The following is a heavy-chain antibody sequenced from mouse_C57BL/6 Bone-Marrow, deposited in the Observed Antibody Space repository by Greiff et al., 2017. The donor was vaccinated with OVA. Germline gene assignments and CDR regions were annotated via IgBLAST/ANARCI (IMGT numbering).Heavy chain of an antibody. J-gene: IGHJ2*01. Sequence: QVQLQQPGAELVMPGASVKLSCKASGYTFTSYWMHWVKQRPGQGLEWIGEIDPSDSYTNYNQKFKGKSTLTVDKSSSTAYMQLSSLTSEDSAVYYCALDGYYFFDYWGQGTTLTVSS. V-gene: IGHV1-69*01. D-gene: IGHD2-3*01. CDR2: IDPSDSYT. CDR1: GYTFTSYW. CDR3: ALDGYYFFDY.